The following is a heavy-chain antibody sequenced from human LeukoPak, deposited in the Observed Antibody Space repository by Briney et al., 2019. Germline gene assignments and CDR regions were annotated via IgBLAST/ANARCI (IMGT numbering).Heavy chain of an antibody. V-gene: IGHV3-30*03. J-gene: IGHJ4*02. CDR2: ISYDGSNK. Sequence: GGSLRLSCAASGFTFSSYGMHWVRQAPGKGLEWVAVISYDGSNKYYADSVKGRFTISRDNSKNTLYLQMNGLRAEDTAVYYCARGRDTAMVKEFDYWGQGTLVTVSS. CDR1: GFTFSSYG. CDR3: ARGRDTAMVKEFDY. D-gene: IGHD5-18*01.